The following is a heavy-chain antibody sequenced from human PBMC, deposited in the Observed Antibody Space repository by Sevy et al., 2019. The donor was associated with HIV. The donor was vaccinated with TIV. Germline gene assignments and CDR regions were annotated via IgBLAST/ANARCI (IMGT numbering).Heavy chain of an antibody. CDR2: IYYNGHI. Sequence: SETLSLTCTVSGCSITSLYWNWIRQPPGKGLEWIANIYYNGHINYNPSLKRRVTLSLDTSQNQFSLRLSSVTAADTAMYYCAGENAWGRGYSWGQGTLVTVSS. V-gene: IGHV4-59*08. J-gene: IGHJ4*02. D-gene: IGHD1-26*01. CDR1: GCSITSLY. CDR3: AGENAWGRGYS.